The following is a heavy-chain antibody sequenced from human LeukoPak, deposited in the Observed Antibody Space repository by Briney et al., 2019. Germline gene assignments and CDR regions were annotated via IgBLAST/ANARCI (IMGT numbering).Heavy chain of an antibody. CDR2: IRQDGDTK. CDR3: ARSLPYGTTWYGRSDF. J-gene: IGHJ4*02. V-gene: IGHV3-7*03. D-gene: IGHD6-13*01. CDR1: GFPFNAYW. Sequence: GGSLRFSCAASGFPFNAYWMTWVRQAPGKGLEWVANIRQDGDTKYYVDSVKGRFTISRDNAMNSLYLQMNSLRAEDTAIYYCARSLPYGTTWYGRSDFWGQGTLVTVSS.